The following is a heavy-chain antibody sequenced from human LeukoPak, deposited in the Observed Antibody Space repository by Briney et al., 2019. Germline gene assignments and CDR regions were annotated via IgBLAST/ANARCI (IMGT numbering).Heavy chain of an antibody. CDR2: IYYSGST. CDR3: ARTYCSGGSCFTSFDY. CDR1: GGSISSYY. J-gene: IGHJ4*02. V-gene: IGHV4-39*07. D-gene: IGHD2-15*01. Sequence: SETLSLTCTVSGGSISSYYWGWIRQPPGKGLEWIGSIYYSGSTYYNPSLKSRVTISVDTSKNQFSLKLSSVTAADTAVYYCARTYCSGGSCFTSFDYWGQGTLVTVSS.